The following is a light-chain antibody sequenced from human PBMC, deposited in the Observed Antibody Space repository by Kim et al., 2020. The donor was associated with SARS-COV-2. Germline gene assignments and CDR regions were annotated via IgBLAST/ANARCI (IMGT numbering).Light chain of an antibody. J-gene: IGKJ1*01. CDR3: QQYDTYPWT. Sequence: SVGDRVTITCRASQYITRRLAWYQQKPGKAPKVLISKASTLESGVPSTFSGSGSGTDFTLTISSLQPDDFATYYCQQYDTYPWTFGQGTKVDIK. CDR2: KAS. CDR1: QYITRR. V-gene: IGKV1-5*03.